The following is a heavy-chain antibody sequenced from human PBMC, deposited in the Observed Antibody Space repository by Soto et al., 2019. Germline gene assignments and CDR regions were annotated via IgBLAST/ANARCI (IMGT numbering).Heavy chain of an antibody. D-gene: IGHD5-12*01. J-gene: IGHJ4*02. Sequence: QVQLVQSGAEVKKPESSVKVSCKAPGGTFSTYAISWVRQAPGQGLEWMGGIIPMFGTANYAQRFQDRFTTTADETTNTGYMELSSLRSEDKAVYFCASGIQLWLRRINNGYSGWGQGTLVPVSS. CDR1: GGTFSTYA. CDR2: IIPMFGTA. CDR3: ASGIQLWLRRINNGYSG. V-gene: IGHV1-69*12.